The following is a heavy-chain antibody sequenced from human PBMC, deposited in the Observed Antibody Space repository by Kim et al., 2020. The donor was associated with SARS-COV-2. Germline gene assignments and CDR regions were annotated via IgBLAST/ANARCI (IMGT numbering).Heavy chain of an antibody. Sequence: GGSLRLSCAASGFTFSDYYMSWIRQAPGKGLEWVSYISSSSYTNYADSVKGRFTISRDNAKNSLYLQMNSLRAEDTAVYYCARCNERGWNYDWYFDLWGRGTLVTVSS. V-gene: IGHV3-11*03. D-gene: IGHD1-7*01. CDR3: ARCNERGWNYDWYFDL. J-gene: IGHJ2*01. CDR1: GFTFSDYY. CDR2: ISSSSYT.